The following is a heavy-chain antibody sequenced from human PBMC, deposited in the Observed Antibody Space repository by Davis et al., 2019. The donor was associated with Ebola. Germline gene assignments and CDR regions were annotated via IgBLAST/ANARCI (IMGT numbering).Heavy chain of an antibody. CDR1: GFTFDTYD. D-gene: IGHD6-19*01. V-gene: IGHV3-23*01. J-gene: IGHJ6*02. Sequence: GESLKISCAASGFTFDTYDMNWVRQAPGKGLEWVSAISGSGDRTYYADSVKGRFTISRDNSKNTLYLQMNSLRAEDTAVYYCAKQWYSSGWYYYYGMDVWGQGTTVTVS. CDR2: ISGSGDRT. CDR3: AKQWYSSGWYYYYGMDV.